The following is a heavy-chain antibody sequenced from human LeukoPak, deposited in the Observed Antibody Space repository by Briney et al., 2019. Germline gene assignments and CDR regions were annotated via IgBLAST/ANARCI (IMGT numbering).Heavy chain of an antibody. D-gene: IGHD2-2*01. J-gene: IGHJ5*02. Sequence: SAKVSCKASGGTFSSYTISWVRQAPGQGLEWMGRIIPILGIANYAQKFQGRVTITADKSTSTAYMELSSLRSEDAAVYYCARDLYCSGTSCTRMPSWGQGTLVTVSA. V-gene: IGHV1-69*04. CDR1: GGTFSSYT. CDR2: IIPILGIA. CDR3: ARDLYCSGTSCTRMPS.